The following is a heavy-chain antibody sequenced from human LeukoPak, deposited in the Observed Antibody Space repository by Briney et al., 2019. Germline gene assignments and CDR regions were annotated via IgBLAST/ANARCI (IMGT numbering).Heavy chain of an antibody. CDR2: IKSKTDGGTT. CDR1: GFTFSNAW. J-gene: IGHJ3*02. D-gene: IGHD3-9*01. V-gene: IGHV3-15*01. CDR3: TRNYDILTGYYRRSDAFDI. Sequence: GGSLRLSCAASGFTFSNAWMSWVRQAPGKGLEWVGRIKSKTDGGTTDYAAPVEGRFTISRDDSKNTLYLQMNSLKTEDTAVYYCTRNYDILTGYYRRSDAFDIWGQGTMVTVSS.